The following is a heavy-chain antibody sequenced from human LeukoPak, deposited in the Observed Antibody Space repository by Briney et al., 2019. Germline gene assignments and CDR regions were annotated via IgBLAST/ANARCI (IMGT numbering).Heavy chain of an antibody. Sequence: GGSLRLSCAASGFTFSTYAMSWVRQAPGKGLEWVSGISGSDGSTDYADSVKGRFTISRDNSKNTLYLQINSLRAEDTAVYHCAKDGRGGNCCNWFDPWGQGTLVTVSS. CDR2: ISGSDGST. CDR3: AKDGRGGNCCNWFDP. J-gene: IGHJ5*02. V-gene: IGHV3-23*01. CDR1: GFTFSTYA. D-gene: IGHD2-15*01.